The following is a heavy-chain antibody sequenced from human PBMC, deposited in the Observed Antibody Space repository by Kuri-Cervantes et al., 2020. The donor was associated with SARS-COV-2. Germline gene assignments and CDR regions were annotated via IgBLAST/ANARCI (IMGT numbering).Heavy chain of an antibody. CDR2: ISSSSSYI. D-gene: IGHD3-22*01. CDR3: AKDRGGYYGV. CDR1: GFTFSSYS. Sequence: GESLKISRAASGFTFSSYSMNWVRQAPGKGLEWVSSISSSSSYIYYADSVKGRFTISRDNAKNSLYLQMNSLRAEDTAVYYCAKDRGGYYGVWGQGTLVTVSS. J-gene: IGHJ4*02. V-gene: IGHV3-21*04.